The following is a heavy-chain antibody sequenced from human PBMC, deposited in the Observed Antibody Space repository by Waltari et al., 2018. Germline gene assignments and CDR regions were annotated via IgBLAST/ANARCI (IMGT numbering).Heavy chain of an antibody. CDR1: GVTFSSYW. J-gene: IGHJ3*01. V-gene: IGHV3-74*02. CDR3: ASGNSHAFDL. D-gene: IGHD1-7*01. CDR2: INSDGSGT. Sequence: EVQLLESGGGLVQPGGSLRVSCTASGVTFSSYWMHWVRQVPGKGLVWVSRINSDGSGTSYADSAKGRFTISRDNAKNTLFLQMNSLRGEDTAVYYCASGNSHAFDLWGQGTMVTVS.